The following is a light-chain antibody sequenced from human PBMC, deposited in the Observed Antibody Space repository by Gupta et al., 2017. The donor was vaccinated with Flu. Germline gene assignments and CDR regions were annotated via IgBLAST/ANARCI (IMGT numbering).Light chain of an antibody. V-gene: IGKV2-28*01. CDR2: LGS. CDR3: MQTLQTPRT. Sequence: DIVMTQSPLSLPVTPGEPASISCRSTQSLLDSNGFTYLDWYLQKPGQSPQLLIYLGSNRASGVADRFSGSGSGTDFTLKISRMEAEDVGVYYCMQTLQTPRTFGGGTKVEIK. J-gene: IGKJ4*01. CDR1: QSLLDSNGFTY.